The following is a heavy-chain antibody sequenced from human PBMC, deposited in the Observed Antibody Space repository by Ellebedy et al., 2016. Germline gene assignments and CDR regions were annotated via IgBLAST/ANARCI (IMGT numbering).Heavy chain of an antibody. CDR2: IYWDDDK. V-gene: IGHV2-5*02. Sequence: SGPTLVKPTQTLTLTCTLSGFSLSSGAVGVGWIRQPPGQALEWLALIYWDDDKRYSTSLKSRLTITKDTSKNQVVLTMTNMDPVDTATYYCAQEGGYGFDHWGQGTLVTVSS. J-gene: IGHJ4*02. CDR3: AQEGGYGFDH. D-gene: IGHD5-12*01. CDR1: GFSLSSGAVG.